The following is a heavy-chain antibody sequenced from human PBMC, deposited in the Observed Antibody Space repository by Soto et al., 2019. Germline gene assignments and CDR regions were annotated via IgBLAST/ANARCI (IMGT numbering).Heavy chain of an antibody. J-gene: IGHJ4*02. V-gene: IGHV3-30-3*01. CDR1: GITFSSYA. Sequence: QVQLVESGGGVVQPGRSLRLSCAASGITFSSYAMHWVRQAPGKGLAGVADISYDGSNKYYADSVKGRFTITRDDSKNTLYQQMISLRAEATAVYFCARDRLYYYDSSGYYQDYWGQGTLVTVSS. CDR2: ISYDGSNK. CDR3: ARDRLYYYDSSGYYQDY. D-gene: IGHD3-22*01.